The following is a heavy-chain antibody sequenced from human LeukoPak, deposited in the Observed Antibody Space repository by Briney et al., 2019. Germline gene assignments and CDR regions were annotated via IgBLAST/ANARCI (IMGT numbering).Heavy chain of an antibody. J-gene: IGHJ4*02. V-gene: IGHV1-2*02. CDR2: INPNSGGT. CDR3: ARLDREVVTGFDY. Sequence: ASVKVSCKASGGTFSSYAISWVRQAPGQGLEWMGWINPNSGGTNYAQKFQGRVTMTRDTSISTAYMELSRLRSDDTAVYYCARLDREVVTGFDYWGQGTLVTVSS. CDR1: GGTFSSYA. D-gene: IGHD3-22*01.